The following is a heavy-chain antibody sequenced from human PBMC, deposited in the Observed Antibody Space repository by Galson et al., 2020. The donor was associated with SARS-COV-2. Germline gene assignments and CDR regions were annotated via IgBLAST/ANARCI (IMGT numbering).Heavy chain of an antibody. J-gene: IGHJ4*02. Sequence: SETLSLTCTVSGGSISSSSYYWSWIRQPPGKGLEWIGSIYYSRSTYHNPSLKSRVTISADTSKNQFSLKLSSATAAGTAVYYCARQVDGAGSYANPNYCLDDWGQGTLVLVSS. CDR2: IYYSRST. D-gene: IGHD3-10*01. V-gene: IGHV4-39*01. CDR1: GGSISSSSYY. CDR3: ARQVDGAGSYANPNYCLDD.